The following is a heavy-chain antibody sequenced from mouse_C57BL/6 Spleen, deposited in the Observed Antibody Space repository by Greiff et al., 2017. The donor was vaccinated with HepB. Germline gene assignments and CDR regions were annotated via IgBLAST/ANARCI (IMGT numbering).Heavy chain of an antibody. V-gene: IGHV1-50*01. Sequence: QVQLKQPGAELVKPGASVKLSCKASGYTFTSYWMQWVKQRPGQGLEWIGEIDPSDSYTNYNQKFKGKATLTVDTSSSTAYMQLSSLTSEDSAVYYCARRNYYGSSWGFAYWGQGTLVTVSA. CDR3: ARRNYYGSSWGFAY. CDR2: IDPSDSYT. J-gene: IGHJ3*01. CDR1: GYTFTSYW. D-gene: IGHD1-1*01.